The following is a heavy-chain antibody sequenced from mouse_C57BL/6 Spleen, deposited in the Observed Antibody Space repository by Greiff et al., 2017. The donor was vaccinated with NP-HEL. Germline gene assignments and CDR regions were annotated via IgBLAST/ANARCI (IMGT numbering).Heavy chain of an antibody. J-gene: IGHJ2*01. V-gene: IGHV7-3*01. CDR3: ARYRDKDYYGSSSYFDY. CDR1: GFTFTDYY. D-gene: IGHD1-1*01. CDR2: IRNKANGYTT. Sequence: EVQLVESGGGLVQPGGSLSLSCAASGFTFTDYYMSWVRQPPGKALEWLGFIRNKANGYTTEYSASVKGRFTISRDNSQSILYLQMNALRAEDSATYYCARYRDKDYYGSSSYFDYWGQGTTLTVSS.